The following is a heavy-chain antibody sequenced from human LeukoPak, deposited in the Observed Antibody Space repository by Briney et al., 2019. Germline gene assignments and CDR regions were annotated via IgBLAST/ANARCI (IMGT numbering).Heavy chain of an antibody. D-gene: IGHD3-22*01. J-gene: IGHJ5*02. V-gene: IGHV1-18*01. Sequence: GASVKVSCKASGYTFSSYGISWVRQAPGQGLERIGWISAYNGNTNYAQKLQGRVTITTDTSTSTAYMELTSLRSDDTAVYYCARGGYYDSSGLVDLWGQGTLVTVSS. CDR1: GYTFSSYG. CDR3: ARGGYYDSSGLVDL. CDR2: ISAYNGNT.